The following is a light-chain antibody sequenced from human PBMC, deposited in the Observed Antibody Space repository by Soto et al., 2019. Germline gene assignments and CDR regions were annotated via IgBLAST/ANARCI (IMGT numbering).Light chain of an antibody. CDR2: GAS. Sequence: EIVLTQSPGTLSLSPGERATLSCRASQSVSSSYLAWYQHKPGQAPRLLIYGASTRATGIPDRFSGSGSGTDFTLTISRLEPEDLAVYFCQQFGSPFTFGPGTKVDLK. V-gene: IGKV3-20*01. J-gene: IGKJ3*01. CDR3: QQFGSPFT. CDR1: QSVSSSY.